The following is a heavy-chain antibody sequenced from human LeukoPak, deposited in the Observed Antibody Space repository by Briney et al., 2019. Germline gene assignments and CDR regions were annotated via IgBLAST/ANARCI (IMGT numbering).Heavy chain of an antibody. CDR2: ISYSGST. CDR3: ARGRQVGNTGYYFDY. D-gene: IGHD1-26*01. Sequence: PSETLSLTCTVSGGSINNYWSWIRQPPEKGLECIGYISYSGSTNYKPSLKSRVTISLDTSKSQSSLNPNSVTAADTAVYYCARGRQVGNTGYYFDYWGQGTLVTVSS. CDR1: GGSINNY. V-gene: IGHV4-59*01. J-gene: IGHJ4*02.